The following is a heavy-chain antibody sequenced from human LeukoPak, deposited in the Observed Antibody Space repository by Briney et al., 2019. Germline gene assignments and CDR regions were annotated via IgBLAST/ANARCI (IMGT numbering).Heavy chain of an antibody. CDR3: ARGAGGYRFDP. V-gene: IGHV4-34*01. CDR2: INHSGST. D-gene: IGHD1-1*01. J-gene: IGHJ5*02. CDR1: GGSFSGYY. Sequence: SETLSLTCAVYGGSFSGYYWSWIRQPPGKGLEWIGEINHSGSTNYNPSLKSRVTISADTSKKQFSLKLTSVTAADTAVYYCARGAGGYRFDPWGQGTLVTVSS.